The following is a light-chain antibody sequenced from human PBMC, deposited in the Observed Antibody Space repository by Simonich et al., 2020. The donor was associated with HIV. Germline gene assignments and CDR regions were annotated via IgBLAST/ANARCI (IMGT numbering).Light chain of an antibody. J-gene: IGKJ4*01. CDR1: QNILYNSNNKNY. Sequence: DIVMTQSPDSLAVSLGEKATIKCKSIQNILYNSNNKNYIAWLKQKPVQSPNVLRYWASTRASGVPDRCSGSGSGTDFTLTISSLQAEDVAFYYCLQYYNAPALSFGGGTKVEIK. V-gene: IGKV4-1*01. CDR3: LQYYNAPALS. CDR2: WAS.